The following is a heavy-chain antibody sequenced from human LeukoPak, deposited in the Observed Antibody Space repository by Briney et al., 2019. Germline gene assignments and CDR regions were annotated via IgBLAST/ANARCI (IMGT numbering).Heavy chain of an antibody. CDR3: ATFSYGGSEEDFDY. J-gene: IGHJ4*02. Sequence: ASVKVSCKASGYTFTSYGISWVRQAPGQGLEWMGWISTYNGNTNSAQKFQGRVTMTTDTSTCTAYMDLRSLRSDDTAVYYCATFSYGGSEEDFDYWGQGTLVTASS. V-gene: IGHV1-18*01. CDR1: GYTFTSYG. CDR2: ISTYNGNT. D-gene: IGHD5-12*01.